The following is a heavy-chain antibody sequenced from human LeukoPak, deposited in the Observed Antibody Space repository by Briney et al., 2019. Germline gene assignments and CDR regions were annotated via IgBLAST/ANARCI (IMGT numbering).Heavy chain of an antibody. V-gene: IGHV3-7*01. CDR1: GFTFSSYW. CDR3: ARVSGEFLLTYFDY. J-gene: IGHJ4*02. D-gene: IGHD2-21*01. CDR2: IKQDGSEK. Sequence: GGSLRLFCAASGFTFSSYWMSLVRQAPGKGLEWVANIKQDGSEKYYVDSVKGRFTISRDNAKNSLYLQMNSLRADDTAVYYCARVSGEFLLTYFDYWGRGTLVTVSS.